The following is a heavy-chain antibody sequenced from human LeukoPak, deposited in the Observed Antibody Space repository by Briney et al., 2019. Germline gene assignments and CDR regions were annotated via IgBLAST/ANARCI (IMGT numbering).Heavy chain of an antibody. CDR3: ARGGYYDTSGEDY. CDR2: IYYSGST. CDR1: GGSISSYY. V-gene: IGHV4-59*01. Sequence: SETLSLTCTVSGGSISSYYWSWIRQPPGKGLEWIGNIYYSGSTNYNPSLKSRVTISVDTSKNQFSLKLSSVTAADTAVYYCARGGYYDTSGEDYWGQGTLVTVSS. D-gene: IGHD3-22*01. J-gene: IGHJ4*02.